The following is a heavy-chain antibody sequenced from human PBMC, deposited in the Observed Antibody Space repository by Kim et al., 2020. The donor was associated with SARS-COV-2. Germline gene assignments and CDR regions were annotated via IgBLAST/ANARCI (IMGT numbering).Heavy chain of an antibody. CDR3: AREGITIFGEVIMGMAAFVRHGMDV. D-gene: IGHD3-3*01. V-gene: IGHV1-69*13. CDR1: GGTFSSYA. J-gene: IGHJ6*02. CDR2: IIPIFGTA. Sequence: SVKVSCKASGGTFSSYAISWVRQAPGQGLEWMGGIIPIFGTANYAQKFQGRVTITADESTSTAYMELSSLRSEDTAVYYCAREGITIFGEVIMGMAAFVRHGMDVWGQGITVTVSS.